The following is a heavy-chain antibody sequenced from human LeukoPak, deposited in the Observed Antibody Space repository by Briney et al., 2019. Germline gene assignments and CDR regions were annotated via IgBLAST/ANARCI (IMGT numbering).Heavy chain of an antibody. Sequence: KFGESLEISCQGSGYNFTSYWIGGARQLPGKGVEWMGIIYPGDSHTRYSPSFHRQLTISADKSISTAYLQWSSLKASDTAMYYCANSRGYIYGIDYWGQGTLVTVSS. CDR2: IYPGDSHT. V-gene: IGHV5-51*01. J-gene: IGHJ4*02. CDR3: ANSRGYIYGIDY. CDR1: GYNFTSYW. D-gene: IGHD5-18*01.